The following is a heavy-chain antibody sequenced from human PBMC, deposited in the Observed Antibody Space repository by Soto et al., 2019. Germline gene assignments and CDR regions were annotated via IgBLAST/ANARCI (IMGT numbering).Heavy chain of an antibody. CDR2: IYHSGST. D-gene: IGHD5-18*01. Sequence: PSETLSLTCAVSSGSISSSNWWSWVRQPPGKGLEWIGEIYHSGSTNYNPSLKSRVTISVDKSKNQFSLKLSSVTAADTAVYYCARVVVIQGSYYYYYYMDVWGKGTTVT. V-gene: IGHV4-4*02. J-gene: IGHJ6*03. CDR3: ARVVVIQGSYYYYYYMDV. CDR1: SGSISSSNW.